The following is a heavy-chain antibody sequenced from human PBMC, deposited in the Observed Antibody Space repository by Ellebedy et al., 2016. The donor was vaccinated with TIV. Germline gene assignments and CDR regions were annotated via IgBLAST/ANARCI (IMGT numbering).Heavy chain of an antibody. D-gene: IGHD1-26*01. Sequence: GESLKISCAASGFTFSSYGMHWVRQAPGKGLEWVAVISYDGSNKYYADSVKGRFTISRDNSKNTLYLQMNSLRTEDTAVYYCARGCLSGSQYSGSLGCCADYWGQGTLVTVSS. V-gene: IGHV3-30*03. J-gene: IGHJ4*02. CDR3: ARGCLSGSQYSGSLGCCADY. CDR2: ISYDGSNK. CDR1: GFTFSSYG.